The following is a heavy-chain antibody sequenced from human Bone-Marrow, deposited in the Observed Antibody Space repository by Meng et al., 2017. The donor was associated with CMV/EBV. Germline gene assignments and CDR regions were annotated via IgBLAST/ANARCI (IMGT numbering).Heavy chain of an antibody. V-gene: IGHV3-21*04. CDR3: VKDTNHDFWTANDAFDI. J-gene: IGHJ3*02. Sequence: GGSLRLSCAASGFTFSSYSMNWVRQAPGKGLEWVSSISSSSSYIYYADSVKGRFTISRDNAKNSLYLQMNSLRAEDTALYYCVKDTNHDFWTANDAFDIWGQGTMVTVSS. D-gene: IGHD3/OR15-3a*01. CDR2: ISSSSSYI. CDR1: GFTFSSYS.